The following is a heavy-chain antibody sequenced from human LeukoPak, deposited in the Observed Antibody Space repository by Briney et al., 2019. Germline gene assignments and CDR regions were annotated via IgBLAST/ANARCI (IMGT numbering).Heavy chain of an antibody. V-gene: IGHV3-53*05. D-gene: IGHD1-14*01. CDR1: GFTVSSSY. J-gene: IGHJ4*02. Sequence: GGSLRLSCAASGFTVSSSYMYWVRQAPGEGLEWVSFFYRGDSTYYADSVKGRFTISRDNSKNTLYLQMDSLRAEDTAVYNCVREKYKNLYYDYWGQGTLVTVSS. CDR3: VREKYKNLYYDY. CDR2: FYRGDST.